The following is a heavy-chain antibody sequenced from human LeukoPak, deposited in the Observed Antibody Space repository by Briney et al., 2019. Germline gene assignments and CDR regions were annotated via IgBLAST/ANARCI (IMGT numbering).Heavy chain of an antibody. CDR2: ISGSGGST. V-gene: IGHV3-23*01. CDR1: GFTFSSYA. D-gene: IGHD2-2*01. CDR3: AKDGGGDIVVVPAVNDAFDI. J-gene: IGHJ3*02. Sequence: GGSLRLSCAASGFTFSSYAMSWVRQAPGKGLEWVSAISGSGGSTYYADSVKGRFTISRDNSKNTLYLQMNSLRAEGTAVYYGAKDGGGDIVVVPAVNDAFDIWGQGTMVTVSS.